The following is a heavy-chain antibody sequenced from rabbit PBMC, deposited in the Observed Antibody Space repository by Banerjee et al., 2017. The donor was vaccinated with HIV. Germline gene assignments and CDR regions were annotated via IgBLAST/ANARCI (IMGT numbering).Heavy chain of an antibody. CDR3: ARSNSGDYMGL. J-gene: IGHJ6*01. V-gene: IGHV1S40*01. CDR1: GFSFSSGYS. D-gene: IGHD1-1*01. CDR2: INTNSGNA. Sequence: QSLEESGGDLVKPEGSLTLTCTASGFSFSSGYSMCWVRQAPGKGLEWIACINTNSGNAVYASWAKGRFTISKTSWTTVTLQMTSLTAADTATYFCARSNSGDYMGLWGQGTLVTVS.